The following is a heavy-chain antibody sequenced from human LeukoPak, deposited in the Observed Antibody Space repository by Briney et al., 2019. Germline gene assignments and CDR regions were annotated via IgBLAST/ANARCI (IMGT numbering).Heavy chain of an antibody. J-gene: IGHJ4*02. V-gene: IGHV3-20*04. D-gene: IGHD6-13*01. CDR3: VKDISSNWYSFDY. CDR1: GGTTDDYG. CDR2: INWDGTNT. Sequence: GGSLRLSCAVSGGTTDDYGMSWARQAPGKGLEWVSGINWDGTNTYYAESVKGRFTISRDSAEKSLYLQMNSLRDDDTAFYYCVKDISSNWYSFDYWGQGTLVTVSS.